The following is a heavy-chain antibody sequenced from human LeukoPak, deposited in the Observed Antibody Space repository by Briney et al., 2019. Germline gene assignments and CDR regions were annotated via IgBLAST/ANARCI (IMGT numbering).Heavy chain of an antibody. J-gene: IGHJ4*02. CDR2: VYYTGST. CDR1: GGSVSNYY. CDR3: ARHFAYSSSSYFDY. Sequence: KPSETLSLTRSVSGGSVSNYYWSWIRQPPGKGLEWIGYVYYTGSTNYNPSLKSRVTMFEDKSKNQFSLRLYSVTVADTAVYYCARHFAYSSSSYFDYWGQGSLVTVSS. V-gene: IGHV4-59*08. D-gene: IGHD6-6*01.